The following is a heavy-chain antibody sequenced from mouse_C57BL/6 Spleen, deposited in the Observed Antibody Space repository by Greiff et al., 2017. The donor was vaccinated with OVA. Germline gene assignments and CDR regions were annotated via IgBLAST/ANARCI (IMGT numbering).Heavy chain of an antibody. CDR2: ISYDGSN. Sequence: ESGPGLVKPSQSLSLTCSVTGYSITSGYYWNWIRQFPGNKLEWMGYISYDGSNNYNPSLKNRISITRYTSKNQFFLKLNSVTTEDTATYYCARQDSSGPLPYAMDYWGQGTSVTVSS. D-gene: IGHD3-2*02. CDR1: GYSITSGYY. V-gene: IGHV3-6*01. J-gene: IGHJ4*01. CDR3: ARQDSSGPLPYAMDY.